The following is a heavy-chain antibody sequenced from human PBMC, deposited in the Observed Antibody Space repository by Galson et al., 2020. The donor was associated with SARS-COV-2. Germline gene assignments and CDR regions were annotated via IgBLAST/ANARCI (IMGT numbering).Heavy chain of an antibody. Sequence: LSLTCAASGFPFSTYSMNWVRLAPGKGLEWVSSISTSSSYTYYVDSVKGRFSIYRDNPRNSLYLQMNSLRAEDTAVYYCARDEGIRGYNYGRLYYGMDVWGQGTTVTVSS. CDR1: GFPFSTYS. J-gene: IGHJ6*02. D-gene: IGHD5-18*01. CDR3: ARDEGIRGYNYGRLYYGMDV. V-gene: IGHV3-21*01. CDR2: ISTSSSYT.